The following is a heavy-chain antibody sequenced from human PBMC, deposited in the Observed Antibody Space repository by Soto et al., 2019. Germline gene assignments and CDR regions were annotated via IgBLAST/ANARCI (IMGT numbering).Heavy chain of an antibody. CDR2: INHSGST. D-gene: IGHD2-15*01. CDR3: ARLVVAATLDY. V-gene: IGHV4-34*01. Sequence: QVQLQQWGAGLLKPSETLSLTCAVYGGSFSGYYWSWIRQPPGKGLEWIGEINHSGSTNYNPSLRLRVTISVDTSKNQFSLKLSSVTSADTAVYYCARLVVAATLDYWGQGTLVTLSS. J-gene: IGHJ4*02. CDR1: GGSFSGYY.